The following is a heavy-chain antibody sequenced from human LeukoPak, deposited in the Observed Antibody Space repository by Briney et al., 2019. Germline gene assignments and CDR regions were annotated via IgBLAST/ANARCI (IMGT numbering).Heavy chain of an antibody. Sequence: SETLSLTCAVSGGSFSGYYWSWVRPPPGKGLEWIGEINHSVSTHYNPSLKSRATIPVATSKPQFSLKLRSVTAAAPAGYYIARRETSIAADFDYWGQGTLVTVSS. CDR1: GGSFSGYY. D-gene: IGHD6-13*01. CDR2: INHSVST. J-gene: IGHJ4*02. CDR3: ARRETSIAADFDY. V-gene: IGHV4-34*01.